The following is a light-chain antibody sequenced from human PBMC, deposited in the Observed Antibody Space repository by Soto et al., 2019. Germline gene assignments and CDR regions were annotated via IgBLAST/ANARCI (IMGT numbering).Light chain of an antibody. J-gene: IGKJ1*01. Sequence: DLVMTQSPLSLPVTPGEPASISCRSSQSLLHSNGYNYLDWYLQKPGQSPQLLIYLGSNGACGVPDRFSGSGSGTDFTLKISRVEADEVGVYYCKQALQTPWTFGQGTKVEIK. CDR2: LGS. CDR3: KQALQTPWT. V-gene: IGKV2-28*01. CDR1: QSLLHSNGYNY.